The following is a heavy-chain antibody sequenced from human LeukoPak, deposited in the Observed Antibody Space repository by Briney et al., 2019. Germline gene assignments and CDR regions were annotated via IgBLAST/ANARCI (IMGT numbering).Heavy chain of an antibody. V-gene: IGHV3-33*01. Sequence: PGGSLRLSCAASGFTFDHYGMHWVRQSPGKGLEWVAVIRYDGSNKYYLDSVKGRFTISRDNSKNTLYLQMSSLRAEDTALYYCARIRTTVTTLDYWGQGSLVTVSS. J-gene: IGHJ4*02. CDR2: IRYDGSNK. CDR3: ARIRTTVTTLDY. CDR1: GFTFDHYG. D-gene: IGHD4-17*01.